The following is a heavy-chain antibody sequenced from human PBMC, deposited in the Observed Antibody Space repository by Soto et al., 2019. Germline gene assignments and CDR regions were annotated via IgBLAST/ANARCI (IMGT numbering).Heavy chain of an antibody. Sequence: EVQLLESGGALLQPGGSLRLSFAASGFTFSTFAMSWVRQAPGKGLEWVSAIGSRGDSTYYADSVKGRFTISRDNSKNTLYLQMNSLRAEDTAVYYCAKDLIYGYNSGRPFDSWGQGTLVTVSS. CDR2: IGSRGDST. D-gene: IGHD6-19*01. J-gene: IGHJ4*02. CDR1: GFTFSTFA. V-gene: IGHV3-23*01. CDR3: AKDLIYGYNSGRPFDS.